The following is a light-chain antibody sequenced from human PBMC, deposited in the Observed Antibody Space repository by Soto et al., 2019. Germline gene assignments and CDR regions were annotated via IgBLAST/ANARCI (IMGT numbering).Light chain of an antibody. CDR1: QSVSSS. CDR2: AAS. Sequence: EIVLTQSPGSLSLSPGERATLSCWASQSVSSSLAWYQQKPGQAPRLLIYAASSRATGFPDRFSGSGSGTDFNLTISRLEPEDSAVYYCQQYSSPPRTFGQGTKVEIK. CDR3: QQYSSPPRT. V-gene: IGKV3-20*01. J-gene: IGKJ1*01.